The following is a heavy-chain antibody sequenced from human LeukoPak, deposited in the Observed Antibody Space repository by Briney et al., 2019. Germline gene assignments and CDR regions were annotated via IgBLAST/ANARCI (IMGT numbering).Heavy chain of an antibody. D-gene: IGHD3-3*01. CDR3: ARSPHYDFWSGYWFDP. J-gene: IGHJ5*02. CDR1: GGSISSYY. Sequence: SETLSLTCTVSGGSISSYYWSWIRQPAGKGLEWIGRIYTSGSTNYNPSLKSRVTMSVDTSKNQFSLKLSSVTAADTAVYYCARSPHYDFWSGYWFDPWGQGTLVTVSS. CDR2: IYTSGST. V-gene: IGHV4-4*07.